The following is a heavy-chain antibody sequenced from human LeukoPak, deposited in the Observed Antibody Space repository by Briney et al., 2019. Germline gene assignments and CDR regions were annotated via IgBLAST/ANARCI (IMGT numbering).Heavy chain of an antibody. CDR1: GFTFSSYG. Sequence: GGSLRLSCAASGFTFSSYGMHWVRQAPGKGLEWVAVISYDGSNKYYADSVKGRFTISRDNSKNTLYLQMNSLRAEDTAVYYCAKDQGYYDSSDPFDYWGQGTLVTVSS. CDR2: ISYDGSNK. V-gene: IGHV3-30*18. D-gene: IGHD3-22*01. J-gene: IGHJ4*02. CDR3: AKDQGYYDSSDPFDY.